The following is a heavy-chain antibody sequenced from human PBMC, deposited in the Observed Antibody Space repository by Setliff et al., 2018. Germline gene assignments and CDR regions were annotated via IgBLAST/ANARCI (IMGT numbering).Heavy chain of an antibody. V-gene: IGHV1-69*08. CDR3: ARDDSSGYHTTYFDY. D-gene: IGHD3-22*01. Sequence: SVKVSCKASGSSFSSYTISWVRQAPGQGLEWMGRFIPMEGRADYAQNFQGRVTIIADKSTSTVYMELSSLRSEDTAVYYCARDDSSGYHTTYFDYWGQGTRSP. CDR1: GSSFSSYT. J-gene: IGHJ4*02. CDR2: FIPMEGRA.